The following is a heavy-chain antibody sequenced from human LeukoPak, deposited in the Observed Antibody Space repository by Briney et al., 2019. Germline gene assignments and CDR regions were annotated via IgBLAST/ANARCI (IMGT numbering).Heavy chain of an antibody. CDR3: ARDGDKVAFDY. CDR1: GFTFSTYS. J-gene: IGHJ4*02. V-gene: IGHV3-21*01. CDR2: ISSSSSYI. D-gene: IGHD2-15*01. Sequence: GGALRLSCAASGFTFSTYSMNWVHQAPGKGLEWVSSISSSSSYIDYADSVKGRFTISRDNAKNSLYLQMHSLRADHTAVYYCARDGDKVAFDYWGQGTLVTVSS.